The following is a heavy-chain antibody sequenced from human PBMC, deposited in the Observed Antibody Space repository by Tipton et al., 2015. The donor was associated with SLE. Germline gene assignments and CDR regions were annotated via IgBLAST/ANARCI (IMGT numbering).Heavy chain of an antibody. V-gene: IGHV3-9*01. CDR3: AKGGSYYDY. Sequence: SLRLSCAASGFTFDNYAMHWVRQAPGKGLEWVSGISWNSGTIDYADSVKGRFTISRDNAKNSLYLQMNSLRAEDTAVYYCAKGGSYYDYWGQGALVTVSS. J-gene: IGHJ4*02. CDR2: ISWNSGTI. D-gene: IGHD3-16*01. CDR1: GFTFDNYA.